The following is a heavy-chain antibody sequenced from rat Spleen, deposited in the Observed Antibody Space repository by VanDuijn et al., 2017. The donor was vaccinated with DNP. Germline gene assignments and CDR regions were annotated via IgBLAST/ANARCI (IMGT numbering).Heavy chain of an antibody. Sequence: EVQLVESGGGLVQPGRSLKLSCAASGFTFSDYAMAWVRQAPKKGLEWVATISYDGSRTYYRDSVKGRFTISRDNAKSTLYLQMDSLRSEDTATYYCARDNYGTSGALDPWGQGTSVTVSS. CDR1: GFTFSDYA. J-gene: IGHJ4*01. V-gene: IGHV5-17*01. D-gene: IGHD1-11*01. CDR2: ISYDGSRT. CDR3: ARDNYGTSGALDP.